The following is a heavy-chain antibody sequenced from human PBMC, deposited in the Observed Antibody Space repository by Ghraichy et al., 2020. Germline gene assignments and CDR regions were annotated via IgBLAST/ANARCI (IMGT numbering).Heavy chain of an antibody. J-gene: IGHJ3*02. V-gene: IGHV3-66*01. CDR1: GFTVSSNY. CDR2: IYTAGDT. D-gene: IGHD6-19*01. CDR3: ARGVVAGTWTFDI. Sequence: GGSLRLSCVPSGFTVSSNYMSWVRHAPGEGLEWVSLIYTAGDTTHADSVKGRFTISRDNSKNTLHLQMNSLRAEDTAVYYCARGVVAGTWTFDIWGQGTMVTVSS.